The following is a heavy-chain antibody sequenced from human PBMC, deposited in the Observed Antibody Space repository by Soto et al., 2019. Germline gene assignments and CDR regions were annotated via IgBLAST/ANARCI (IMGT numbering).Heavy chain of an antibody. V-gene: IGHV3-66*01. D-gene: IGHD2-21*02. CDR1: GFTVSNNF. Sequence: DVQVVESGGGLVQPGGSLRLSCAASGFTVSNNFMSWVRQAPGKGLEWVSIIKNSAGTEYADSVKGRFTISTDNSKNTVHLQMNSVRAEDTAVYYCARDFLGVTVTWVAFDIWGQGTKVTVSS. CDR2: IKNSAGT. J-gene: IGHJ3*02. CDR3: ARDFLGVTVTWVAFDI.